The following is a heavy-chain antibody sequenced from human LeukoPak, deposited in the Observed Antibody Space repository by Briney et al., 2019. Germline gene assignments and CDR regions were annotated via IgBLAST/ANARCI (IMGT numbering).Heavy chain of an antibody. CDR3: ARDTLPYYDLWSGYFDPYYYGMDV. CDR2: ISSSSSYI. CDR1: VFTLSSYS. D-gene: IGHD3-3*01. J-gene: IGHJ6*02. V-gene: IGHV3-21*01. Sequence: GGSLRLSCAASVFTLSSYSMKWVRQARRKGREWVSSISSSSSYIYYADSVKGRFTISRDNAKNSLYLQMNSLRAEDTAVYYCARDTLPYYDLWSGYFDPYYYGMDVWGQGTTVTVSS.